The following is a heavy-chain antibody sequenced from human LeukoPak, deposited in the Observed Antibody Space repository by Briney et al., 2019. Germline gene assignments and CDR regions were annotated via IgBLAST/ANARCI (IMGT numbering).Heavy chain of an antibody. D-gene: IGHD6-13*01. CDR2: ISAYNGDT. J-gene: IGHJ4*02. Sequence: GASVKVSCKASGYTFNRHGISWVRQAPGQGLEWMGWISAYNGDTIYAQKFQGRLTMTKDTSTSTADMELRSLRSDDTAVYYCALPDSSSWYYFDYWGQGTLVTVSP. V-gene: IGHV1-18*01. CDR1: GYTFNRHG. CDR3: ALPDSSSWYYFDY.